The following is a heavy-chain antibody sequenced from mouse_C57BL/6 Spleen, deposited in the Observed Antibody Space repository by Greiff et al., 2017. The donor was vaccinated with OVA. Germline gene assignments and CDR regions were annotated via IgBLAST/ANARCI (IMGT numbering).Heavy chain of an antibody. D-gene: IGHD1-1*01. CDR1: GFTFSDYG. Sequence: EVKLVESGGGLVKPGGSLKLSCAASGFTFSDYGMHWVRQAPEKGLAWVAYISSGSSTIYYADTVKGRFTISGDNAKNTLFLQMTSLKSEDTAMYYCARGDYYGSSYWYFDVWGTGTTVTVSS. V-gene: IGHV5-17*01. CDR2: ISSGSSTI. CDR3: ARGDYYGSSYWYFDV. J-gene: IGHJ1*03.